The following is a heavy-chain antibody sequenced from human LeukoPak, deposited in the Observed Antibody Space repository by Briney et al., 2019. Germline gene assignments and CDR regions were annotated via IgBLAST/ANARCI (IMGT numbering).Heavy chain of an antibody. CDR1: GFTFDDYG. J-gene: IGHJ4*02. Sequence: GGSLRLSCAASGFTFDDYGMSWVRQAPGKGLEWVSGINWNAGSTGYGDSVKGRFTISRDNSKNTLYLQMNSLRAEDTAVYYCAKDPKSSSWALYDYWGQGTLVTVSS. V-gene: IGHV3-20*04. D-gene: IGHD6-13*01. CDR3: AKDPKSSSWALYDY. CDR2: INWNAGST.